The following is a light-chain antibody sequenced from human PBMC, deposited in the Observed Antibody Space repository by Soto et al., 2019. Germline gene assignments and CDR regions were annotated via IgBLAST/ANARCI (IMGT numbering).Light chain of an antibody. CDR2: WAS. CDR1: QTVLYSSTNKNY. J-gene: IGKJ2*01. V-gene: IGKV4-1*01. CDR3: QQYHSTPYT. Sequence: DIVMTQSPDSLAVSLGERATINCKSSQTVLYSSTNKNYLSGHQLKPGQPPKRLIYWASTRESGVPDRFSGSGSGTDFTLTISSLQAEDVAVYYCQQYHSTPYTFGQGTKLEIK.